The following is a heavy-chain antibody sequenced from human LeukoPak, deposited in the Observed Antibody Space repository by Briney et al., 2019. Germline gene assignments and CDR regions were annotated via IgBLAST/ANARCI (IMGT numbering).Heavy chain of an antibody. CDR3: AKNPRWYSSGWYYFDY. Sequence: GGSLRLSCAASGFTFDDYAMHWVRQAPGKGLESVSGISWNSGSIGYADSVKGRFTISRDNAKNSLYLQMNSLRAEDTALYYCAKNPRWYSSGWYYFDYWGQGTLVTVSS. J-gene: IGHJ4*02. CDR1: GFTFDDYA. D-gene: IGHD6-19*01. V-gene: IGHV3-9*01. CDR2: ISWNSGSI.